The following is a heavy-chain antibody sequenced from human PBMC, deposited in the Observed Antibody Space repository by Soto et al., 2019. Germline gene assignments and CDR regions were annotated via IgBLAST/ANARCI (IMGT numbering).Heavy chain of an antibody. Sequence: EVQLVESGGGVARPGGSLRLSCAASGFTFEAHGMSWVRQAPGKGLEWLSDISWDGGTTVYADSVKGRFTVSRNNAKSFLYLQMNSLKPGDTSFYHCARRSGDQQVCDFWGQGTLVTVSS. CDR1: GFTFEAHG. J-gene: IGHJ4*02. V-gene: IGHV3-20*01. CDR2: ISWDGGTT. CDR3: ARRSGDQQVCDF. D-gene: IGHD3-10*01.